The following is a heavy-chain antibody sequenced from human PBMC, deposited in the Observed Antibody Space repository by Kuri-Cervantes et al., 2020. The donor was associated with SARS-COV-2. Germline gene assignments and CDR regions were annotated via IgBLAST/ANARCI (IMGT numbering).Heavy chain of an antibody. CDR1: GASITSTY. D-gene: IGHD5-24*01. CDR3: ARDPRGWLQLNPYCYFDL. V-gene: IGHV4-59*01. CDR2: IQSIGRT. Sequence: SETLSPTSAVPGASITSTYWSWIRQPPGKGLGWIGYIQSIGRTNYNSSLKSRVTISVDTSKTQFSLKLSSVTAADTAVYYCARDPRGWLQLNPYCYFDLWGRGTLVTVSS. J-gene: IGHJ2*01.